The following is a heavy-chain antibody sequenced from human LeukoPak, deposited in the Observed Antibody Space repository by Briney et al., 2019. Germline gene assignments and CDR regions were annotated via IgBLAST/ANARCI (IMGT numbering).Heavy chain of an antibody. CDR1: GGSIRSYY. V-gene: IGHV4-59*08. CDR3: ARLRGSGSWFFDY. D-gene: IGHD3-10*01. CDR2: IYYSGST. J-gene: IGHJ4*02. Sequence: SETLSLTCTVSGGSIRSYYWSWVRQPPGKGLEWIGYIYYSGSTYYNPSLKSRVTFSVDASKNQFSLKLSSVTATDTAVYYCARLRGSGSWFFDYWGQGTLVTVSS.